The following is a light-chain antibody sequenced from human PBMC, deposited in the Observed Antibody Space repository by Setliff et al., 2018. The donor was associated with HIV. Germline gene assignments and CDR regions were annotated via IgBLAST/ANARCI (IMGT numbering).Light chain of an antibody. CDR3: SSYRSNNPYV. CDR1: NSDVGGYNY. V-gene: IGLV2-14*01. Sequence: QSALTQPASVSGSPGQSITISCTGTNSDVGGYNYVPWYQQYPGKAPKLMIYEVSNRPSGVSNRFSGSKSGSTASLTISGLQAEDEAEYYCSSYRSNNPYVFGTGTKVTV. CDR2: EVS. J-gene: IGLJ1*01.